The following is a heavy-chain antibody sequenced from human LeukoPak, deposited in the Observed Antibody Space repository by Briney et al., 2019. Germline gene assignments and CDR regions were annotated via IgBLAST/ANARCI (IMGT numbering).Heavy chain of an antibody. J-gene: IGHJ3*02. V-gene: IGHV1-69*13. CDR3: ARDVDYYYGSGSYNAFDI. D-gene: IGHD3-10*01. Sequence: ASVKVSCKASGGTFSSYAISWVRQAPGQGLEWMGGIIPIFGTANYAQKFQGRVTITADESTSTAYMELSGLRSEDTAVYYCARDVDYYYGSGSYNAFDIWGQGTIVTVSS. CDR1: GGTFSSYA. CDR2: IIPIFGTA.